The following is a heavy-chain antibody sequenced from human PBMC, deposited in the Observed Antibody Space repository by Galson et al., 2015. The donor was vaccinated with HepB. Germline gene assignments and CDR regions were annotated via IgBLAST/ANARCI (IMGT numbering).Heavy chain of an antibody. V-gene: IGHV3-30-3*01. D-gene: IGHD3-10*01. J-gene: IGHJ4*02. Sequence: SLRLSCAASGFTFSSYAMHWVRQAPGKGLEWVAVISYDGSSKYYADSVKGRFTISRDNSKNTLYLQMNSLRAEDTAVYYCARSGDPRYYFDYWGQGTLVTVSS. CDR3: ARSGDPRYYFDY. CDR2: ISYDGSSK. CDR1: GFTFSSYA.